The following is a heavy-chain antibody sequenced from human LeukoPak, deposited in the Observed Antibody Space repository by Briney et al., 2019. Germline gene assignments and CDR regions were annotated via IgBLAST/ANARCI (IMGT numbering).Heavy chain of an antibody. D-gene: IGHD5-12*01. Sequence: ATVKVSCRASGYTFTLLDISGVRQAPRQGCEGMGCLRAYNGNTNYAQKLQGRVTMTTDTSTSTAYMELRSLRSDDTAVYYCARDLYSGDEGFDYWGQGTLVTVSS. V-gene: IGHV1-18*01. J-gene: IGHJ4*02. CDR3: ARDLYSGDEGFDY. CDR2: LRAYNGNT. CDR1: GYTFTLLD.